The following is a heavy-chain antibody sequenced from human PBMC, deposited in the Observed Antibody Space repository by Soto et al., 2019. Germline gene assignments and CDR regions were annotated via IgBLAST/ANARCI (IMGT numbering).Heavy chain of an antibody. CDR2: TYYRSKWYN. D-gene: IGHD6-6*01. Sequence: SQTLSLTCAISGDSVSSNSAAWNWIRQSPSRGLEWLGRTYYRSKWYNDYAVSVKSRITINPDTSKNQFSLQLDSVTPEDTAVYYCARDRRIAAQNNYYYYGMDVWGQGTTVTAP. J-gene: IGHJ6*02. CDR3: ARDRRIAAQNNYYYYGMDV. V-gene: IGHV6-1*01. CDR1: GDSVSSNSAA.